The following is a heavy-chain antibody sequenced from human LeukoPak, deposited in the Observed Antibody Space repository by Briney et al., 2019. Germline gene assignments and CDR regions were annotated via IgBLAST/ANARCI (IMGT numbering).Heavy chain of an antibody. CDR1: GGSISSSNW. V-gene: IGHV4-4*02. D-gene: IGHD1-26*01. CDR3: ARGGNKWELDNWFDP. J-gene: IGHJ5*02. CDR2: IFHSGST. Sequence: SETLSLTCAVSGGSISSSNWWSWVHQPPGKGLEWIGEIFHSGSTNYNPSLKSRVTISVDKSKNQFSLKLNSVTAADTAVYYCARGGNKWELDNWFDPWGQGTLVTVSS.